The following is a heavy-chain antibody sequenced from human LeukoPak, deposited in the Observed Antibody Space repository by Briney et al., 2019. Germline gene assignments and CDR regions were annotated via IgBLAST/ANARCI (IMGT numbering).Heavy chain of an antibody. J-gene: IGHJ4*02. CDR1: GFTVSSNY. V-gene: IGHV3-66*02. D-gene: IGHD6-13*01. CDR2: IYSGGST. Sequence: GGSLRLSCAASGFTVSSNYMSWVRQAPGKGLEWVSVIYSGGSTYYADSVKGRFTISRDNSKNTLYLQMNGLRAEDTAVYYCARVIVAAAGEFDYWGQGTLVTVSS. CDR3: ARVIVAAAGEFDY.